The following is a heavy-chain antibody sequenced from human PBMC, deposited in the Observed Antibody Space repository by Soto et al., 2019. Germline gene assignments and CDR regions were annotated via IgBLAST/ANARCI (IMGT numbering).Heavy chain of an antibody. CDR3: ARVQVPAALRGWFDL. D-gene: IGHD2-2*01. V-gene: IGHV3-30*03. CDR2: VSYDGSNK. J-gene: IGHJ5*02. CDR1: GFTFSSYG. Sequence: HPGGSLRLSCAASGFTFSSYGVHWVLQAPGKGLEWVASVSYDGSNKHYADSVKGRFTISRDNSRNTLDLQMNSLRAEDTAVYYCARVQVPAALRGWFDLWGQGTLVTVSS.